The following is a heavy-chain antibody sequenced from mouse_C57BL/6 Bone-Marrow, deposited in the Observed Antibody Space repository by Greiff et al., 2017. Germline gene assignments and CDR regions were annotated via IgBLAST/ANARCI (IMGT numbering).Heavy chain of an antibody. CDR3: ARQLRLRPYAMDY. Sequence: EVHLVESGGGLVQPGGSLKLSCAASGFTFSDYYMYWVRQTPEKRLEWVAYISNGGGSTYYPDTVKGRFTISRDNAKNTLYLQMSRLKSEDTAMYYCARQLRLRPYAMDYWGQGTSVTVSS. D-gene: IGHD3-2*02. V-gene: IGHV5-12*01. J-gene: IGHJ4*01. CDR1: GFTFSDYY. CDR2: ISNGGGST.